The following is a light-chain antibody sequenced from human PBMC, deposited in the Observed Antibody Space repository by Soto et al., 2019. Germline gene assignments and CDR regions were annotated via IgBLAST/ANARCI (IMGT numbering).Light chain of an antibody. Sequence: QSALTQPRSVSGSHGQSVTISCTGTNSDVGGYNYVSWYQQYPGKAPKLMISGVSERPSGVPDRFSGSKSGNTASLTISGLQAEDEADYYCCSYVDTDTWVFGGGTKLTVL. V-gene: IGLV2-11*01. CDR1: NSDVGGYNY. CDR3: CSYVDTDTWV. CDR2: GVS. J-gene: IGLJ3*02.